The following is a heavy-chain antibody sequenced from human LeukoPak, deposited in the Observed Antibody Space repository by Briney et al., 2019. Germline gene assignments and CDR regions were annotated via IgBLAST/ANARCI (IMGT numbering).Heavy chain of an antibody. D-gene: IGHD3-9*01. V-gene: IGHV3-7*01. Sequence: PGGSLRLSCAASGFTFSSYWMSWVRQAPGHGLEGLANIKQDGSEKYYVDSVKGRFTIPRDKTKHSLYLQMNSLRAEDTAVYYCARGGGGYFDWLFVFDYWGQGTLVTVSS. CDR3: ARGGGGYFDWLFVFDY. CDR1: GFTFSSYW. CDR2: IKQDGSEK. J-gene: IGHJ4*02.